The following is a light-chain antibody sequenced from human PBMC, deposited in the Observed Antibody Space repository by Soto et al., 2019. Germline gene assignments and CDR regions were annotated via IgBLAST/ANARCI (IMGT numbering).Light chain of an antibody. V-gene: IGLV1-47*01. J-gene: IGLJ3*02. Sequence: QSVLTQPPSASGTPGQRVTISCSGSISNLGSNFVYWYQQLPGAAPKLLISRNNQRPSGVPDRFSGSKSGNSASLAISGLRSEDEADYHCAAWDDSLSGVVFGGGTKVTVL. CDR3: AAWDDSLSGVV. CDR2: RNN. CDR1: ISNLGSNF.